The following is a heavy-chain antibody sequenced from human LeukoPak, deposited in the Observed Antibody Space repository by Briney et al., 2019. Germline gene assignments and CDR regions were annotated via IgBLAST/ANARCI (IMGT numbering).Heavy chain of an antibody. Sequence: ASVKVSCKASGYTFTDYYMHWVRQAPGQGLEWMGWINPNTGGINCAQKFQGSVTMTRDTSINTAYMELNMLRSDDTAVYYCERGVRYSSGWYYFDSWGQGTLVTVSS. CDR1: GYTFTDYY. CDR2: INPNTGGI. CDR3: ERGVRYSSGWYYFDS. D-gene: IGHD6-19*01. V-gene: IGHV1-2*02. J-gene: IGHJ4*02.